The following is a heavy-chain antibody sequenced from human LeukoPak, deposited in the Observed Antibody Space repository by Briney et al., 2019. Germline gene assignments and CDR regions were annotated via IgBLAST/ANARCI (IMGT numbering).Heavy chain of an antibody. J-gene: IGHJ3*02. CDR1: GFTFSSYS. Sequence: GGSLRLSCAASGFTFSSYSMNWVRQAPGKGLEWVSSISSSSSYIYYADSVKGRFTVSRDNAKNSLYLQMNSLRAEDTAVYYCARADYYDSSGYYYALAFDIWGQGTTITVSS. D-gene: IGHD3-22*01. CDR2: ISSSSSYI. CDR3: ARADYYDSSGYYYALAFDI. V-gene: IGHV3-21*01.